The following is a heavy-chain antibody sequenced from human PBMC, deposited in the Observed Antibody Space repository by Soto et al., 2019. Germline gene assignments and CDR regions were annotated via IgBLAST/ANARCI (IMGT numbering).Heavy chain of an antibody. CDR3: ARGADIVAGGFDY. V-gene: IGHV4-30-2*01. J-gene: IGHJ4*02. Sequence: QLQLQESGSGLVKPSQTLSLTCAVSGGSISSGGYSWSWIRQPPGKGLEWIGYIYHSGSTYYNPSLTRRVTISVDRSKNQLAPKLSSVTAADTAVYSCARGADIVAGGFDYWGQGTLVTVSS. CDR1: GGSISSGGYS. D-gene: IGHD5-12*01. CDR2: IYHSGST.